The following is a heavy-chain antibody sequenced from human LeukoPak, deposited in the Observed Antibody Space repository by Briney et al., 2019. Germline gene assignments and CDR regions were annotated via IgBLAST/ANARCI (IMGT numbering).Heavy chain of an antibody. J-gene: IGHJ4*02. Sequence: SVKVSCKASGGTFSSYAISWVRQAPGQGLEWMGRLIPIFGTANYAQKFQGRVSITTDESTSTAYMELSSLRSEDTALYYCARGTIPSVHKLDYWGQGTLVTVSP. CDR3: ARGTIPSVHKLDY. CDR1: GGTFSSYA. V-gene: IGHV1-69*05. D-gene: IGHD5/OR15-5a*01. CDR2: LIPIFGTA.